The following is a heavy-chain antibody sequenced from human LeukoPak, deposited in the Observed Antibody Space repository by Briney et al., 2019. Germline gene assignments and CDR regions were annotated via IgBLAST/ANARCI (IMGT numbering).Heavy chain of an antibody. Sequence: SETLSLTCTVSGCSISSSSYYWGWIRQPPGKGLEWIGSIYYSGSTYYNPSLKSRVTISVDTSKDQFSLKLSSVTAADTAVYYCARQGAIFGVVMAANWFDPWGQGTLVTVSS. J-gene: IGHJ5*02. V-gene: IGHV4-39*01. CDR3: ARQGAIFGVVMAANWFDP. CDR2: IYYSGST. CDR1: GCSISSSSYY. D-gene: IGHD3-3*01.